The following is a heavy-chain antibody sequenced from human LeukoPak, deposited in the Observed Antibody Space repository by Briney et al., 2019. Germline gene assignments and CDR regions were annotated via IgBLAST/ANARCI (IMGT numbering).Heavy chain of an antibody. CDR2: VYHSGST. Sequence: PSETLSLTCTVSGYSISSGYSWGWIRQPPGKGLEWIGNVYHSGSTYYNPSLKSRVTISVDTSKNQFSLKLSSVTAADTAVYYCARARIVGATGVPKVLDYWGQGTLVTVSS. CDR1: GYSISSGYS. J-gene: IGHJ4*02. V-gene: IGHV4-38-2*02. CDR3: ARARIVGATGVPKVLDY. D-gene: IGHD1-26*01.